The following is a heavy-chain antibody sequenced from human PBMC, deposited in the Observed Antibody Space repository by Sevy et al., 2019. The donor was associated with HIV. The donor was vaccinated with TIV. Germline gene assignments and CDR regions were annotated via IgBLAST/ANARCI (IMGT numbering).Heavy chain of an antibody. CDR3: AKGGDFWSGYYAWGS. Sequence: GGSQRLSCAASGFTFSSYGMHWVRQAPGKGLEWVAVISYDGSNKYYADSVKGRFTISRDNSKNTLYLQMNSLRAEDTAVYYCAKGGDFWSGYYAWGSWGQGTLVTVSS. D-gene: IGHD3-3*01. CDR2: ISYDGSNK. V-gene: IGHV3-30*18. CDR1: GFTFSSYG. J-gene: IGHJ5*02.